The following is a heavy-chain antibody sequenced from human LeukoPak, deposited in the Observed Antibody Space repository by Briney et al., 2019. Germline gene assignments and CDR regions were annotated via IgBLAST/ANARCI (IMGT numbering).Heavy chain of an antibody. CDR2: ISAYNGNT. V-gene: IGHV1-18*01. Sequence: GASVKVSCKASGYTFTSYGISWVRQAPGQGLEWMGWISAYNGNTNYAQKLQGRVTMTTDTSTSTAYMELRSLRSDDTAVYYCARSSWQLVRPEQSFNFDYWGQGTLVTVSS. CDR3: ARSSWQLVRPEQSFNFDY. D-gene: IGHD6-6*01. CDR1: GYTFTSYG. J-gene: IGHJ4*02.